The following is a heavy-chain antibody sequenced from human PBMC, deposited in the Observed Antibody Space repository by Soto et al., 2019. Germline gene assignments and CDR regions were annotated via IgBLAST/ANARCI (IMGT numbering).Heavy chain of an antibody. D-gene: IGHD3-10*02. J-gene: IGHJ3*02. Sequence: EVQLVESGGGLVKPGGSLRLSCAASGFTFSSYSMNWVRQAPGKGLEWVSSISSSSSYIYYADSVKGRFTISRDNAKNSLYLQMNSLRAEDTAVYYCATDGLGGFPCSAFDIWGQGTMVTVSS. CDR3: ATDGLGGFPCSAFDI. CDR2: ISSSSSYI. V-gene: IGHV3-21*01. CDR1: GFTFSSYS.